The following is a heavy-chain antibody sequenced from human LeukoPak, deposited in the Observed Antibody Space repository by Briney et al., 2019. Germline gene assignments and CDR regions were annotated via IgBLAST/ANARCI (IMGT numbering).Heavy chain of an antibody. J-gene: IGHJ4*02. CDR1: GFIFRSPH. V-gene: IGHV3-21*01. D-gene: IGHD2-21*02. CDR2: VSLYDCFI. CDR3: ARGTAWSPLNFDQ. Sequence: GGPLRHSCAASGFIFRSPHILGVRQPPGKGLEGVSCVSLYDCFIYHGNSIQGRFSITRNNANNPLYLQMNSLRAEDTAVYYCARGTAWSPLNFDQWGQGIPVTVSS.